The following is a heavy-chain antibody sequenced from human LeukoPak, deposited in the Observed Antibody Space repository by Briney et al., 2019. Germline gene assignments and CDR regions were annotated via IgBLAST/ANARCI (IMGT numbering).Heavy chain of an antibody. J-gene: IGHJ3*02. CDR2: IRSDASNQ. V-gene: IGHV3-30*02. CDR1: GFLFRSSA. CDR3: AKPDGDYVGQLDAFDI. D-gene: IGHD4-17*01. Sequence: QTGGSLRLSCEASGFLFRSSAMLWVRQAPGKGLEWVAFIRSDASNQFYSDSVKGRFTISRDNSKNSLFLQMHSLRPEDTAIYYCAKPDGDYVGQLDAFDIWGQGTMVTVSS.